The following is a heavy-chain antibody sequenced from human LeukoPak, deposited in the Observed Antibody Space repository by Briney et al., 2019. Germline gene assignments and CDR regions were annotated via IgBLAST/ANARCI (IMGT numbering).Heavy chain of an antibody. Sequence: QSGGSLRLSCAASGFTFSSYWMSWVRQAPGKGLEWVANIKQDGSEKYYVDSVKGRFTISRDNAKNSLYLQMNSLRAEDTAVYYCAREGAYSSSWSPVYWGQGTLVTVSS. CDR1: GFTFSSYW. CDR2: IKQDGSEK. D-gene: IGHD6-13*01. V-gene: IGHV3-7*01. J-gene: IGHJ4*02. CDR3: AREGAYSSSWSPVY.